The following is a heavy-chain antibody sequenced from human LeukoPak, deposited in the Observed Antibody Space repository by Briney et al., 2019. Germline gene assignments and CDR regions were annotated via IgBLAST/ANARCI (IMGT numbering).Heavy chain of an antibody. D-gene: IGHD2-15*01. CDR2: INPNSGGT. CDR3: ARAAPTRQYCSGGSCYSRWFDP. V-gene: IGHV1-2*04. CDR1: GYTFTGYY. J-gene: IGHJ5*02. Sequence: EASVKVSCKASGYTFTGYYMHWVRQAPGQGLEWMGWINPNSGGTNYAQKFQGWVTMTRDTSISTAYMELSRLRSDDTAAYYCARAAPTRQYCSGGSCYSRWFDPWGQGTLVTVSS.